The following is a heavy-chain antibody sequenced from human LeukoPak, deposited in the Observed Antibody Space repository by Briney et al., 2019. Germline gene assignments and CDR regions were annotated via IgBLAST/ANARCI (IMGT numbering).Heavy chain of an antibody. CDR3: ARVGDHYSGSYFPHSTLDY. D-gene: IGHD1-26*01. CDR1: GGTFSSYA. Sequence: ASVKVSCKASGGTFSSYAISWVRQAPGQGLEWMGGIIPIFGTANYAQKFQGRVTITADESTSTAYMELSSLRSEDTAVYYCARVGDHYSGSYFPHSTLDYWGQGTLVTVSS. V-gene: IGHV1-69*13. CDR2: IIPIFGTA. J-gene: IGHJ4*02.